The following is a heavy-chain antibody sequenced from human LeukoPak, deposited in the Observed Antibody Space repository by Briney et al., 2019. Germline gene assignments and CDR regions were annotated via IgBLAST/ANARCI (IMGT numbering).Heavy chain of an antibody. CDR3: ARGVLYSNGWCMRGYFDY. D-gene: IGHD6-19*01. J-gene: IGHJ4*02. CDR2: ISSSGDAI. CDR1: GFTFSSYA. Sequence: GGSLRLSCAASGFTFSSYAMSWVRQAPGKGLEWVSYISSSGDAIYYADSVEGRFTISRDDAKNSLYLQMNSLRAEDTAVYYCARGVLYSNGWCMRGYFDYWGQGTLVTVSS. V-gene: IGHV3-48*03.